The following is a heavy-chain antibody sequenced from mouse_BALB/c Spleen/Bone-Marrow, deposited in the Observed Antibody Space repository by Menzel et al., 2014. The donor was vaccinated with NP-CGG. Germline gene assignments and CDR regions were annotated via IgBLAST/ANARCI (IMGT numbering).Heavy chain of an antibody. D-gene: IGHD4-1*01. CDR3: ARVTGTDWYFDV. J-gene: IGHJ1*01. Sequence: VQRVESGPGLVAPSQSLSITRTVSGFSLTSYGVHWVRQPPGKGLEWLGVIWAGGSTNYNSALMSRLSISKDNSKSQVFLKMNSLQTDDTAMYYCARVTGTDWYFDVWGAGTTVTVSS. CDR2: IWAGGST. V-gene: IGHV2-9*02. CDR1: GFSLTSYG.